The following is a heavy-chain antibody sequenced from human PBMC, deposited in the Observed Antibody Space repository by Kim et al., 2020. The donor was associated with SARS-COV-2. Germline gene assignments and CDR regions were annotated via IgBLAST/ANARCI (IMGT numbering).Heavy chain of an antibody. CDR2: IYHSGST. V-gene: IGHV4-4*02. Sequence: SETLSLTCAVSGGSISSSNWWSWVRQPPGKGLEWIGEIYHSGSTNYNPSLKRRVTISVDKSTNQFSLKLSSVTAADTAVYYCARVGGELLGVDYWGQGTLVTVSS. CDR3: ARVGGELLGVDY. D-gene: IGHD1-26*01. J-gene: IGHJ4*02. CDR1: GGSISSSNW.